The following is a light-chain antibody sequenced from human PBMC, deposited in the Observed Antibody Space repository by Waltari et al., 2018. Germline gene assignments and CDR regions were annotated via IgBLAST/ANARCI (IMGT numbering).Light chain of an antibody. CDR1: SGNLARPS. J-gene: IGLJ1*01. CDR2: NDD. CDR3: QSYDLITPCV. V-gene: IGLV6-57*01. Sequence: NFILAQPHSVSESPGKTVTISCTRSSGNLARPSVHWYHQPPGSSPTVVIYNDDRRASGVPDRFSGSIDPSSNSASLTISGLKIEDEADYYCQSYDLITPCVFGDGTRVTVL.